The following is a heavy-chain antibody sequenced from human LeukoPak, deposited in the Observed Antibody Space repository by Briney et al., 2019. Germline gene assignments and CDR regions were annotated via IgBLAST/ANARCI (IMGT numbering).Heavy chain of an antibody. V-gene: IGHV4-39*07. J-gene: IGHJ4*02. CDR1: GGSISSSSYY. Sequence: SETLSLTCTVSGGSISSSSYYWGWIRQPPGKGLEWIGSIYYSGSTYYNPSLKSRVTISVDTSKNQFSLKLSSVTAADTAVYYCARDLGWLQLVYYFDYWGQGTLVNVSS. CDR2: IYYSGST. CDR3: ARDLGWLQLVYYFDY. D-gene: IGHD5-24*01.